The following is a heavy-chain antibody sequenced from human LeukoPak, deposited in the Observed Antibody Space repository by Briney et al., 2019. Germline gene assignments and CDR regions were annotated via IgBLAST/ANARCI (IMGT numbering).Heavy chain of an antibody. CDR2: IYNSGTT. CDR1: RHSISSGGYY. V-gene: IGHV4-61*09. J-gene: IGHJ2*01. Sequence: PSKTLSLTCTVSRHSISSGGYYWNWIRQPAGRGLEYIGHIYNSGTTNYNPSLTSRVTISADTSKNQFSLKVTSVTDGDAAVYYCARGVSSHFWYFDLWGRGTLVTVSS. CDR3: ARGVSSHFWYFDL. D-gene: IGHD5/OR15-5a*01.